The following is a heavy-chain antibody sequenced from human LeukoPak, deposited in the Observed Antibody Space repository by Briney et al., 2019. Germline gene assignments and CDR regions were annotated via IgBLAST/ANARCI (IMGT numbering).Heavy chain of an antibody. CDR3: ARRRPRAAAGTGWFDP. V-gene: IGHV1-8*03. Sequence: ASVRVSCKASGYTFTSYDINWVRQATGQGLEWMGWMNPNSGNTGYAQKFQGRVTITRNTSISTAYMELSSLRSEDTAVYYCARRRPRAAAGTGWFDPWGQGTLVTVSS. D-gene: IGHD6-13*01. CDR1: GYTFTSYD. J-gene: IGHJ5*02. CDR2: MNPNSGNT.